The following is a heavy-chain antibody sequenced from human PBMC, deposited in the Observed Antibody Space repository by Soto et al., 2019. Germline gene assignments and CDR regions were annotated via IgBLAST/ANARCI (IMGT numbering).Heavy chain of an antibody. J-gene: IGHJ4*02. Sequence: ALSVSCAASVFTFDDYDMHWVRQAPGKGLEWVSGISWNSGSIGYADSVKGRFTISRDNAKNSLYLQMNSLRAEDTALYYCAKDRRPSEFDYWGQGTLVTVSS. CDR1: VFTFDDYD. CDR2: ISWNSGSI. V-gene: IGHV3-9*01. CDR3: AKDRRPSEFDY.